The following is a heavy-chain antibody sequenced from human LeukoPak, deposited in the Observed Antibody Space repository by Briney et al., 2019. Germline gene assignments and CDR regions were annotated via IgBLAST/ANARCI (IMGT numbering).Heavy chain of an antibody. CDR1: VFTFSIYD. D-gene: IGHD6-13*01. CDR3: AREHYGSSWYFAECFQH. V-gene: IGHV3-33*01. Sequence: PGGPQRLSCGASVFTFSIYDMHWARKAPGKGLECVAVIWYDGSNKYYADSMRGRFTISRDNSKNTLHLQMNGLRAEDTVVYYCAREHYGSSWYFAECFQHWGQGTLVTVSS. J-gene: IGHJ1*01. CDR2: IWYDGSNK.